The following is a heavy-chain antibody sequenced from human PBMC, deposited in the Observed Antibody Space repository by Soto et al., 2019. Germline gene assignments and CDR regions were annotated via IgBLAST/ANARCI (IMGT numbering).Heavy chain of an antibody. Sequence: QVELVQSGTEVKKPGASVKIPRKASAYTFTDYAIHWLRQAPGHRLEWMGWINAGNGDTKYSQKFQGRVTITRDTSANTAYMGLTNLTSEDTALYFCARSVTIFGVVSDTPFDLWGRGSLVSVSS. CDR1: AYTFTDYA. V-gene: IGHV1-3*01. D-gene: IGHD3-3*01. J-gene: IGHJ2*01. CDR2: INAGNGDT. CDR3: ARSVTIFGVVSDTPFDL.